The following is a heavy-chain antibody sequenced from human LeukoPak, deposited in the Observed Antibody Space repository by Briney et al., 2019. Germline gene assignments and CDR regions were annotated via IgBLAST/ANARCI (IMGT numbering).Heavy chain of an antibody. CDR3: PKDRYGDLGY. V-gene: IGHV3-30*18. J-gene: IGHJ4*02. Sequence: GGSLRLSGAASGFTFSSYGRHGVRQAPGKGLEWVAVIAYDGSNKYYADSVQGRFTLSRHNSKHTLYLQMNSLTAEDTAVYYCPKDRYGDLGYWGQGPLLPLSS. CDR1: GFTFSSYG. D-gene: IGHD4-17*01. CDR2: IAYDGSNK.